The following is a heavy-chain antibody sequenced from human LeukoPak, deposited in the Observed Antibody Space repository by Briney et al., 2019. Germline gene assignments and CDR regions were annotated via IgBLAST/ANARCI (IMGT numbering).Heavy chain of an antibody. D-gene: IGHD2-21*01. V-gene: IGHV1-18*01. CDR3: ARDIPLHDPRNWFDP. CDR1: GYTFTSYG. J-gene: IGHJ5*02. CDR2: ISAYNGNT. Sequence: GASVKVSCKASGYTFTSYGISWVRQAPGQGLEWMGWISAYNGNTNYAQKLQGRVTMTTDTSTSTAYMELRSLRSDDTAVYYCARDIPLHDPRNWFDPWGQGTLVTVSS.